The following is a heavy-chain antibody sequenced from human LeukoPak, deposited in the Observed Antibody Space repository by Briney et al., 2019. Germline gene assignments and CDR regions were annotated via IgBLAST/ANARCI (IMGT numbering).Heavy chain of an antibody. J-gene: IGHJ4*02. Sequence: PGRSLRLFCAASGFTFDDYAMHWVRQAPGTGLEWVSGISWNSGSIGYADSVKGRFTISRDNAKNSLYLQMNSLRAEDTALYYCAKDIGSSGWSSFDYWGQGTLVTVSS. CDR1: GFTFDDYA. CDR3: AKDIGSSGWSSFDY. V-gene: IGHV3-9*01. D-gene: IGHD6-19*01. CDR2: ISWNSGSI.